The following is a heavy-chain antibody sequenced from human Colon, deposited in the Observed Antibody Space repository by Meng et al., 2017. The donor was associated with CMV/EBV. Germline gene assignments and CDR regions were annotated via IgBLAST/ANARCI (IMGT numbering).Heavy chain of an antibody. CDR1: GFTFRSYW. V-gene: IGHV3-74*01. J-gene: IGHJ4*02. Sequence: GESLKISCTASGFTFRSYWMHWVRQVPGKGLVWVSRINKDGGSITYADFVEGRFTISRDNAKNTLYLQMNSLRVEDTAVYYCARDVLDTSSYDYWGQGALVTVSS. CDR2: INKDGGSI. D-gene: IGHD2-2*01. CDR3: ARDVLDTSSYDY.